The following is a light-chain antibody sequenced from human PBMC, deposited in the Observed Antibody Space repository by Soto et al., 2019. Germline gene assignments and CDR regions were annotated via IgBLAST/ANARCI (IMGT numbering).Light chain of an antibody. CDR2: AAS. V-gene: IGKV1-27*01. CDR3: QEYSSGPWT. J-gene: IGKJ1*01. Sequence: DIQMTQSPSSLSASVGDRVTLTCRASQGITNYLAWYQQKPGKVPKLLIYAASTLQSGVPSRFSGSGSGTDFTLTISSLQPEDVAPYYCQEYSSGPWTLGQGTKVEI. CDR1: QGITNY.